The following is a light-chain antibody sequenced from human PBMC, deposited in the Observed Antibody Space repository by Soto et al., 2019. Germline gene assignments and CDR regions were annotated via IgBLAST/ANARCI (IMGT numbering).Light chain of an antibody. CDR3: HSYDSSLTVVL. CDR2: GST. V-gene: IGLV1-40*01. Sequence: QSVLTQPPSVSGATGQRVTISCTGSNSNIGAGYDVNWYQQLPGLVPKLLIYGSTRRPSGVPERFSGSKSDTSASLAITGLQAEDEAHYYCHSYDSSLTVVLFGGGTKPTVL. J-gene: IGLJ2*01. CDR1: NSNIGAGYD.